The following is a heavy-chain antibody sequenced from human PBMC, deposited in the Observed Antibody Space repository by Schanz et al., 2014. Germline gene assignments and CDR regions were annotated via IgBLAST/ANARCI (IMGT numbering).Heavy chain of an antibody. D-gene: IGHD6-13*01. Sequence: EVQLVESGGGLLQPGGSLRLSCAASGYAFSRYAMSWVRQAPGKGLQWVSGISISGGSTYYEDSVKGRFTISRDNSKNTLYVPMNRLRAEDTAVYYCAKEGPAAAGTNGLDVWGQGTTVTVSS. V-gene: IGHV3-23*04. J-gene: IGHJ6*02. CDR3: AKEGPAAAGTNGLDV. CDR1: GYAFSRYA. CDR2: ISISGGST.